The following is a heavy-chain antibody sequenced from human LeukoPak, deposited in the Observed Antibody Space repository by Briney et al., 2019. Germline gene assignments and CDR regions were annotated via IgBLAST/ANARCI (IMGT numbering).Heavy chain of an antibody. V-gene: IGHV4-4*02. J-gene: IGHJ4*02. CDR2: IYHSGST. CDR1: GGSISSSSGNC. Sequence: SETLSLTRAVSGGSISSSSGNCWTWVRQPPGKGLEWIGEIYHSGSTNYNPSLKSRVTILLDKSKNQFSLKLSSVTAADTAVYYCARNGGNSDFDYWGQGTLVTVSS. CDR3: ARNGGNSDFDY. D-gene: IGHD4-23*01.